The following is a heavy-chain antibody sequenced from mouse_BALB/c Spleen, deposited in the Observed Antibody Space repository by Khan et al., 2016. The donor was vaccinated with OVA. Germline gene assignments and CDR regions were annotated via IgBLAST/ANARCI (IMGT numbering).Heavy chain of an antibody. Sequence: VQLKESGPGLVKPSQSLSLTCTATGYSITSDYACYWIRQLPGNKLEWMGFISYSGSTSYNPSLKSRISITRDTSKNQFFLQLNSVTTEDTATYYCAKWDYDSPNYWGQGTTLTVSS. CDR1: GYSITSDYA. J-gene: IGHJ2*01. CDR2: ISYSGST. CDR3: AKWDYDSPNY. D-gene: IGHD2-4*01. V-gene: IGHV3-2*02.